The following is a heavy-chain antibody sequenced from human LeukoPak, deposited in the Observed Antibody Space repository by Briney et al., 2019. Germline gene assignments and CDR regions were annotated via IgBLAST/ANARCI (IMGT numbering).Heavy chain of an antibody. CDR2: ISGSGGST. V-gene: IGHV3-23*01. CDR3: AKYLVAFDY. D-gene: IGHD5-12*01. J-gene: IGHJ4*02. CDR1: GFPLDDYA. Sequence: PGGSLRLSCAASGFPLDDYAMSWVRQAPGKGLEWVSAISGSGGSTYYADSVKGRFTISRDNSKNTLYLQMNSLRAEDTAVYYCAKYLVAFDYWGQGTLVTVSS.